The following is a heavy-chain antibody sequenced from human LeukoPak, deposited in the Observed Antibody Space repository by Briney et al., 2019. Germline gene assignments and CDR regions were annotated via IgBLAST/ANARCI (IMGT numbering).Heavy chain of an antibody. CDR2: IFYRGNT. CDR1: GGSISTNNYY. V-gene: IGHV4-39*01. Sequence: PSETLSLTCTVSGGSISTNNYYWGWIRQPPGKGLEWIGSIFYRGNTYYNPSLKGRVTISIDTSKDQFSLKLTSVTAADTAIFYCARHGYDVLSGLFDYWGQGSLVTVSS. J-gene: IGHJ4*02. D-gene: IGHD3-3*01. CDR3: ARHGYDVLSGLFDY.